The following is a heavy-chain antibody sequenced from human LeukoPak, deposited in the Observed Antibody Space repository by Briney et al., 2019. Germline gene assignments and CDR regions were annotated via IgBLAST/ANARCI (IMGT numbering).Heavy chain of an antibody. D-gene: IGHD6-19*01. CDR3: ARVVAVAGHYYYYYMDV. CDR1: GGSFSGYY. CDR2: INHSGST. V-gene: IGHV4-34*01. Sequence: PSETLSLTCAVYGGSFSGYYWSWIRQPPGKGLEWIGEINHSGSTNYNPSLKSRVTISVDTSKNQFSLKLSSVTAADTAVYYCARVVAVAGHYYYYYMDVWGKGTTVTVSS. J-gene: IGHJ6*03.